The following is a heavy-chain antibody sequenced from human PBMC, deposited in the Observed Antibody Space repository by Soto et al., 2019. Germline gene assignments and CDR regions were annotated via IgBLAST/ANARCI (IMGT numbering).Heavy chain of an antibody. CDR3: ARRDPVVDCFVY. J-gene: IGHJ4*02. V-gene: IGHV1-18*01. CDR1: GYTFTSYG. Sequence: QVQLVQSGAEVKKPGASVKVSCKASGYTFTSYGISWVRLAPGQGLEWMGWISGYNGNTNYAQKFQGRVTMTTDTSTNTAYMELRSLRSDDTAVYYCARRDPVVDCFVYWGQGTLVTVSS. CDR2: ISGYNGNT. D-gene: IGHD2-2*01.